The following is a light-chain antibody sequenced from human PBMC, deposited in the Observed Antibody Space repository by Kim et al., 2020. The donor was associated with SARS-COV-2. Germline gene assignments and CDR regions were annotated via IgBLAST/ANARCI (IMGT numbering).Light chain of an antibody. J-gene: IGKJ1*01. CDR3: MQGIYLPRP. CDR2: KAS. Sequence: PASIACRSSQSLVYSDGTSYLNWFQQRPGQSPRRLIYKASTRDSGVPERFSGSGSGTDFTLKISRVEAEDVGVYYCMQGIYLPRPFGQGTKVDIK. CDR1: QSLVYSDGTSY. V-gene: IGKV2-30*01.